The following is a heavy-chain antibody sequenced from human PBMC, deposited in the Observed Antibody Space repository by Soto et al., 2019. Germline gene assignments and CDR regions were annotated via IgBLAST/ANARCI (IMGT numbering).Heavy chain of an antibody. V-gene: IGHV3-23*01. CDR2: ISGSGGST. CDR3: ANFGGIVATTKKTHDY. D-gene: IGHD5-12*01. J-gene: IGHJ4*02. Sequence: VGSVRLSYAASGCTFSSYAMSLVRQAPGKGLEWVSAISGSGGSTYYADSVKGRFTISRDNSKNTLYLQMNSLRAEDTAVYYCANFGGIVATTKKTHDYRGQGTLVTVSS. CDR1: GCTFSSYA.